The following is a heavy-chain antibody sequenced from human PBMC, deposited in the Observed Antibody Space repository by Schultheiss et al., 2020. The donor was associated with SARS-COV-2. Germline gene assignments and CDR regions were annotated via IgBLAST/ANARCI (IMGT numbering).Heavy chain of an antibody. Sequence: GGSLRLSCAASGFSFSSYGMLWVRQAPGKGLEWVAVIWYDGSNKYYADSVKGRFTISRDNSKNTLYLQMNSLRAEDTAVYYCARRSGGSKDSWGQGTLVTVSS. CDR1: GFSFSSYG. J-gene: IGHJ4*02. D-gene: IGHD3-16*01. CDR2: IWYDGSNK. CDR3: ARRSGGSKDS. V-gene: IGHV3-33*01.